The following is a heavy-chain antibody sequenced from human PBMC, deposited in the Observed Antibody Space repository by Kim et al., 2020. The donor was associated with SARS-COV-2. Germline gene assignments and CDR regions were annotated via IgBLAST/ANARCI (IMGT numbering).Heavy chain of an antibody. Sequence: DYAVSVKSRITINPDTSKNQFSLQLNSVTPEDPAVYYCARVYYYGSGSYLWGQGTLVTVSS. CDR3: ARVYYYGSGSYL. D-gene: IGHD3-10*01. V-gene: IGHV6-1*01. J-gene: IGHJ4*02.